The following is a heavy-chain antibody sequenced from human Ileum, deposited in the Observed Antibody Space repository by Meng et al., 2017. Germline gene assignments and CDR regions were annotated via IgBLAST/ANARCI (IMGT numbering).Heavy chain of an antibody. Sequence: GESLKISCTASGFIFGDYAMSWIRQAPGKGLEWVASIREKASGGTTEYAASVKGRFTISRDDSKSIAYLQLDSLKTEDTAVYYCSRWLHFTTFRYWGQGTLVTVSS. CDR2: IREKASGGTT. CDR3: SRWLHFTTFRY. CDR1: GFIFGDYA. V-gene: IGHV3-49*03. J-gene: IGHJ4*02. D-gene: IGHD5-24*01.